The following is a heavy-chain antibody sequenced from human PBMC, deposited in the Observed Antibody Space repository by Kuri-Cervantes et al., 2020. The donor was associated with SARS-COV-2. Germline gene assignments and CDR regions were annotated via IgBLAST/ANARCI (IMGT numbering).Heavy chain of an antibody. CDR2: IIPIFGTA. V-gene: IGHV1-69*05. CDR3: ARETRPFTGDKNTPRGGYFDY. D-gene: IGHD7-27*01. J-gene: IGHJ4*02. Sequence: SVKVSCKASGGTFSSYAISWVRQAPGQGLEWMGGIIPIFGTANYAQKFQGRVTITTDESTSTAYMELSSLRSEDTAVYYCARETRPFTGDKNTPRGGYFDYWGQGTRGTGSS. CDR1: GGTFSSYA.